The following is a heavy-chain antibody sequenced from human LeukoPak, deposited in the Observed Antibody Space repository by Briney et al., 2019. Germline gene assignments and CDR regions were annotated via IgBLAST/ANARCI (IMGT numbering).Heavy chain of an antibody. CDR3: ARDPYPLYSRGAFDP. V-gene: IGHV4-4*07. CDR1: GGSISSYY. J-gene: IGHJ5*02. D-gene: IGHD6-13*01. Sequence: SETLSLTCTVSGGSISSYYWSWIRQPAGKGQEWIGRIYTSGSTNYNPSLKSRVTMSVDTSKNQFSLKLSSGTAADTAVYYCARDPYPLYSRGAFDPWGQGTLVTVSS. CDR2: IYTSGST.